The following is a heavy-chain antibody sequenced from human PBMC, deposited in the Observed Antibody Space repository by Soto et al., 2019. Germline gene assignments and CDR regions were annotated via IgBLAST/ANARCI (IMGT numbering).Heavy chain of an antibody. D-gene: IGHD4-17*01. Sequence: ASVKVSCKTSGYSFTDYKLHWVRQAPGQGLEWMGWVDPNGGGSNSAQKFQGSVTMTWDTSITTAYLDLTRLTTNDTATYFCATWVDYGDFEGFXIWGQGTLVTVSS. CDR2: VDPNGGGS. CDR3: ATWVDYGDFEGFXI. V-gene: IGHV1-2*04. CDR1: GYSFTDYK. J-gene: IGHJ4*02.